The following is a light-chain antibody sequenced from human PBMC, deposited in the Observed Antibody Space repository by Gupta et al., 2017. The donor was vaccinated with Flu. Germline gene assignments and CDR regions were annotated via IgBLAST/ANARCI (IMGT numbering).Light chain of an antibody. CDR3: QQRSNWPPEAIT. V-gene: IGKV3-11*01. CDR2: DAS. Sequence: EIMLTQSPATLSLSPGERATLSCRASQSVSSYLAWYQQKPGQAPRLLIYDASNRATGIPARFSGSGSGTDFTLTISSLEPEDFAVYYCQQRSNWPPEAITFGQGTRLEIK. CDR1: QSVSSY. J-gene: IGKJ5*01.